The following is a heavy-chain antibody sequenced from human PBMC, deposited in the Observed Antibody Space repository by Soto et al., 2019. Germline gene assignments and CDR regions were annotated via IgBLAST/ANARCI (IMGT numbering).Heavy chain of an antibody. CDR2: ISYDGSNK. CDR3: AEDSSGWFYYYYGMDV. V-gene: IGHV3-30*18. CDR1: GFTFSSYG. D-gene: IGHD6-19*01. Sequence: PGGSLRLSCAASGFTFSSYGMHWVRQAPGKGLEWVAVISYDGSNKYYADSVKGRFTISRDNSKNTLYLQMNSLRAEDTAVYYCAEDSSGWFYYYYGMDVWGQGTTVTVS. J-gene: IGHJ6*02.